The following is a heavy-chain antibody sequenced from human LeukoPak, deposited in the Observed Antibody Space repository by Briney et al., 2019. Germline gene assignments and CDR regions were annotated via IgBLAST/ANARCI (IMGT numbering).Heavy chain of an antibody. CDR1: GFTVSNNF. V-gene: IGHV3-53*01. D-gene: IGHD7-27*01. CDR3: LGTTDY. CDR2: IYSGGSA. J-gene: IGHJ4*02. Sequence: GGSLRLSCAASGFTVSNNFMSWVRQAPGKGLEWISVIYSGGSAYYADSVKGRFTISRDNSKNTLYLQMNSLRADDTAVYYCLGTTDYWGQGTLVTVSS.